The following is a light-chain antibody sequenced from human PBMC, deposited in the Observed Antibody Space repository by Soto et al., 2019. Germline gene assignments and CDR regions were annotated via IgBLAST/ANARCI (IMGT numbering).Light chain of an antibody. J-gene: IGKJ1*01. CDR1: QSVSSSY. V-gene: IGKV3-20*01. Sequence: EIVLTQSPGTLSLSPGERATLSCGASQSVSSSYLAWYQQKPGQAPRLLIYGASSRATGIPDRFSGSGSETDFTLTISRLEPEDFAVYYCQQCGNSPPWTFGQGTKVEIK. CDR2: GAS. CDR3: QQCGNSPPWT.